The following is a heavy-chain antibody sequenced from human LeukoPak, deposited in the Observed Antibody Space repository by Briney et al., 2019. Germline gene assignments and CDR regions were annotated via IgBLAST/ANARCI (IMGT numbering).Heavy chain of an antibody. CDR3: ARTFHSNYYYYYMDV. CDR2: IYPGDSDT. D-gene: IGHD2/OR15-2a*01. V-gene: IGHV5-51*01. CDR1: GYSFTNYW. Sequence: GESLKISCKGSGYSFTNYWIGWVRQMPGKGLEWMGIIYPGDSDTRYSPSFQGQVTISADKSISTAYLQWSSLKASDTAVYYCARTFHSNYYYYYMDVWGKGTTVTVSS. J-gene: IGHJ6*03.